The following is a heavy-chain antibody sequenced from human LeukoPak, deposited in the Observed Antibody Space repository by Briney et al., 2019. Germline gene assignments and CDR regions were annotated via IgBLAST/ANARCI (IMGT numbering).Heavy chain of an antibody. CDR2: IYTSGST. CDR1: GGSISSGSYY. Sequence: PSQTLSLTCTVSGGSISSGSYYWSWIRQPAGKGLEWIGRIYTSGSTNYNPSLKSRVTISVDTSKNQFSLKLSSVTAADTAVYYCARDQAGIAAAGTPFDYWGQGTLVTVSS. D-gene: IGHD6-13*01. V-gene: IGHV4-61*02. CDR3: ARDQAGIAAAGTPFDY. J-gene: IGHJ4*02.